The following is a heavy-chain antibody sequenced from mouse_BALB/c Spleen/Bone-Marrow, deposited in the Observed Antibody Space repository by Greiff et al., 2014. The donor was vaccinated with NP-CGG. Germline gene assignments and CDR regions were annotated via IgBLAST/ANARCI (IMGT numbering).Heavy chain of an antibody. J-gene: IGHJ3*01. Sequence: EVKLMESGAELVKPGASVKLSCTASGFNIKDTYMHWVKQRPEQGLEWIGRIDPANGNTKYDPKFQGKATITADTPSNTAYLQLSSLTSEDTAVYYCAAYYRYLAWFAYWGQGTLVTVSA. CDR2: IDPANGNT. D-gene: IGHD2-14*01. V-gene: IGHV14-3*02. CDR3: AAYYRYLAWFAY. CDR1: GFNIKDTY.